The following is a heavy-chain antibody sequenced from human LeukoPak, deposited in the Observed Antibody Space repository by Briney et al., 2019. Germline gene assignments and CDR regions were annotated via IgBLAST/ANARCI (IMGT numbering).Heavy chain of an antibody. CDR2: INPGGGST. J-gene: IGHJ6*02. CDR1: GYTFTSYY. CDR3: ARDSAAASMDV. Sequence: GASVKVSCKASGYTFTSYYMHWVRQAPGQGLEWMGIINPGGGSTSYAQKFQGRVTMTRDTSTSTVYMELSSLRSEDPAVYYCARDSAAASMDVWGQGTTVTVSS. V-gene: IGHV1-46*01. D-gene: IGHD6-13*01.